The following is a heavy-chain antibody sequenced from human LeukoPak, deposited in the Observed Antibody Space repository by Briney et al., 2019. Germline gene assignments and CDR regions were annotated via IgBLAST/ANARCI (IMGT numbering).Heavy chain of an antibody. V-gene: IGHV3-23*01. CDR1: GFTFSSYA. CDR2: ISGSGGST. D-gene: IGHD1-26*01. CDR3: ARSGRGGTYGDY. Sequence: GGSLRLSCAASGFTFSSYAMSWVRQAPGKGLEWVSAISGSGGSTYYADSVKGRFTISRDNAKNSLCLQMNSLRDEDTAVYYCARSGRGGTYGDYWGQGTLVTVSS. J-gene: IGHJ4*02.